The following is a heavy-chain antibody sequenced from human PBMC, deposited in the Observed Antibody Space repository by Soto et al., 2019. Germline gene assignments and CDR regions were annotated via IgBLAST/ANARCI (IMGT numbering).Heavy chain of an antibody. CDR3: ARVAGTKSYDSWSGYSLSDYYYYYMDV. CDR2: IYYSGST. J-gene: IGHJ6*03. D-gene: IGHD3-3*01. V-gene: IGHV4-59*01. Sequence: PSETLSLTCTVSGGSISSYYWSWIRQPPGKGLEWIGYIYYSGSTNYNPSLKSRVTISVDTSKNQFSLKLSSVTAADTAVYYCARVAGTKSYDSWSGYSLSDYYYYYMDVWGKGTTVTVSS. CDR1: GGSISSYY.